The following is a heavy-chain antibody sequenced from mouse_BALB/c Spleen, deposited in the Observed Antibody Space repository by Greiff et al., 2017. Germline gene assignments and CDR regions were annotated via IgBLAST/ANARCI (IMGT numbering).Heavy chain of an antibody. CDR2: ISSGSSTI. Sequence: EVQLVESGGGLVQPGGSRKLSCAASGFTFSSFGMHWVRQAPEKGLEWVAYISSGSSTIYYADTVKGRFTISRDNPKNTLFLQMTSLRSEDTAMYYCARGYGNYAMDYWGQGTSVTVSS. CDR3: ARGYGNYAMDY. J-gene: IGHJ4*01. D-gene: IGHD2-10*02. CDR1: GFTFSSFG. V-gene: IGHV5-17*02.